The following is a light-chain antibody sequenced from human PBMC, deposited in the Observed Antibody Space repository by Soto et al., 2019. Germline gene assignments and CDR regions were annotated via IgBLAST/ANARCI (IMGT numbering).Light chain of an antibody. Sequence: EIVMTQSPGTLSVSPGERATLSCRAIQSISNSYLAWYQQKPGQAPRLLIYGASIRATGIPARFSGSGSGTEFTLTISTLQSEDFAIYYCQHYNNWPPWTFGQGTKVDIK. CDR3: QHYNNWPPWT. J-gene: IGKJ1*01. CDR1: QSISNSY. V-gene: IGKV3-15*01. CDR2: GAS.